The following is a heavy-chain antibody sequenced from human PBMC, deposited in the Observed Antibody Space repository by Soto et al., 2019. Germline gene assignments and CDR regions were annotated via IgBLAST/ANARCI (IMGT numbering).Heavy chain of an antibody. J-gene: IGHJ4*02. Sequence: QVQLVQSGAEVKKPGASVKVSCKASGYTFTDYYLHWVRQAPGQGLEWMGWINPNSGGTHYAQKFQGWVTMTRDTSITTAYMELNRLTSDDTAVYYCARDWGHYYGSGSFPSPHPSDIRGQGTLVTVSS. CDR1: GYTFTDYY. CDR2: INPNSGGT. V-gene: IGHV1-2*04. D-gene: IGHD3-10*01. CDR3: ARDWGHYYGSGSFPSPHPSDI.